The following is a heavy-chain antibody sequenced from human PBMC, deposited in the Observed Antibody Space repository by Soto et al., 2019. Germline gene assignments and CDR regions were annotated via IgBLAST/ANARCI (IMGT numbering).Heavy chain of an antibody. CDR2: IYYSGST. D-gene: IGHD2-2*01. J-gene: IGHJ6*02. CDR3: ARDSRYCSSTSCPSRVPHYSGMDV. V-gene: IGHV4-31*03. CDR1: GGSITSGGYY. Sequence: SETLSLTCTVSGGSITSGGYYWSWIRQHPGKGLEWIGYIYYSGSTYYNPSLKSRVTISVDTSKNQFSLKLSSVTAADTAVYYCARDSRYCSSTSCPSRVPHYSGMDVWGQGTTVTVSS.